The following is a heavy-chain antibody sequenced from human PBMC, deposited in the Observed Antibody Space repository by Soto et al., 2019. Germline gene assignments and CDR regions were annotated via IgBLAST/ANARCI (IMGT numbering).Heavy chain of an antibody. Sequence: PGGSLRLSCAASGYTFSSYSMNWVRQAPGKGLEWVSSISSSSSYIYYADSVKGRFTISRDNAKNSLYLQMNSLRAEDTAVYYCARDGRYCSSTSCYIAFDYWGQGTLVTVSS. CDR2: ISSSSSYI. CDR1: GYTFSSYS. D-gene: IGHD2-2*02. J-gene: IGHJ4*02. V-gene: IGHV3-21*01. CDR3: ARDGRYCSSTSCYIAFDY.